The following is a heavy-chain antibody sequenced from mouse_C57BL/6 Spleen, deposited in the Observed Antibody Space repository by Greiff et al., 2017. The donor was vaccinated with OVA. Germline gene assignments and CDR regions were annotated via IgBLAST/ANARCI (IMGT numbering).Heavy chain of an antibody. V-gene: IGHV1-69*01. CDR1: GYTFTSYW. CDR3: ARRNWGDWYFDV. CDR2: IDPSDSYT. Sequence: QVQLQQPGAELVMPGASVKLSCKASGYTFTSYWMHWVKQRPGQGLEWIGEIDPSDSYTNYNQKFKGKSTLTVDKSSSTAYMQLSSLTSEDSAVYYCARRNWGDWYFDVWGTGTTVTVSS. J-gene: IGHJ1*03. D-gene: IGHD4-1*01.